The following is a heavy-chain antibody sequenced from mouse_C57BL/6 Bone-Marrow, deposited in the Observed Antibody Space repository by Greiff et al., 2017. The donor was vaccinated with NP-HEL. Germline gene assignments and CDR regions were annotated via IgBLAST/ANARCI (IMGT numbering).Heavy chain of an antibody. D-gene: IGHD1-1*01. CDR1: GYAFSSSW. CDR3: ASSYYYGSSWFAY. V-gene: IGHV1-82*01. J-gene: IGHJ3*01. Sequence: LVESGPELVKPGASVKISCKASGYAFSSSWMNWVKQRPGKGLEWIGRIYPGDGDTNYNGKFKGKATLTADKSSSTAYMQLSSLTSEDSAVYFCASSYYYGSSWFAYWGQGTLVTVSA. CDR2: IYPGDGDT.